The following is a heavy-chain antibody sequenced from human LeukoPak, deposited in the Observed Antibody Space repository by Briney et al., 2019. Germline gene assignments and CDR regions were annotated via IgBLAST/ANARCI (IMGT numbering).Heavy chain of an antibody. D-gene: IGHD3-3*01. CDR1: GFTFSSYA. CDR3: AKDGGGSLEWLPPMDV. CDR2: ITGSGGST. V-gene: IGHV3-23*01. Sequence: PGGSLRLSCAASGFTFSSYAMIWVRQDLGKGLEWVSSITGSGGSTYYGDSVKGRFTISRDNSKNTLYLQMNSLRAEDTALYYCAKDGGGSLEWLPPMDVWGQGTTVTVSS. J-gene: IGHJ6*02.